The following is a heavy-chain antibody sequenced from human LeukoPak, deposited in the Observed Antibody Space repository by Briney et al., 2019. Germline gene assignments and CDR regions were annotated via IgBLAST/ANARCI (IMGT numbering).Heavy chain of an antibody. V-gene: IGHV1-69*13. Sequence: SVKVSCKASGGTFSSYAISWVRQAPGQGLEWMGGIIPIFGTAHYAQKFQGRVTITADESTSTAYMELSSLRSEDTAVYYCARDSDNWNYFDYWGQGTLVTVSS. CDR2: IIPIFGTA. CDR1: GGTFSSYA. D-gene: IGHD1-20*01. CDR3: ARDSDNWNYFDY. J-gene: IGHJ4*02.